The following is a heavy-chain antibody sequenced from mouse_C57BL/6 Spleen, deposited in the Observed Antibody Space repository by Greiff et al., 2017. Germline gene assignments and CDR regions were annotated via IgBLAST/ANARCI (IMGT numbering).Heavy chain of an antibody. CDR3: ARSGDYDDAA. CDR2: IYPGDGDN. CDR1: GYAFSSSW. J-gene: IGHJ2*01. V-gene: IGHV1-82*01. D-gene: IGHD2-4*01. Sequence: VQLQESGPELVKPGASVKISCKASGYAFSSSWMNWVKQRPGRGLEWIGRIYPGDGDNNSNGKFKGKATLTAAKSSSTAYLQLSSLTSEDSAVYFCARSGDYDDAAWGQGTTLTVSS.